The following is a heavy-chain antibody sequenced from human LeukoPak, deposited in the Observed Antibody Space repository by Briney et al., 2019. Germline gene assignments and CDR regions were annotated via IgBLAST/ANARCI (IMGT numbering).Heavy chain of an antibody. CDR3: AKLAVAGSFDY. CDR2: MNQDGSEK. V-gene: IGHV3-7*01. Sequence: GGSLRLSCAASGLTFSDHWFNWVRQAPGKGLEWVAKMNQDGSEKYYVGSVRGRFTISRDNSKNTLYLQMNSLRAEDTAVYYCAKLAVAGSFDYWGQGTLVTVSS. CDR1: GLTFSDHW. D-gene: IGHD6-19*01. J-gene: IGHJ4*02.